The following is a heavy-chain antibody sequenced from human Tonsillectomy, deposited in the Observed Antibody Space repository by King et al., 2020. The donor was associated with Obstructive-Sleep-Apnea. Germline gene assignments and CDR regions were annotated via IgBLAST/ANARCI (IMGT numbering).Heavy chain of an antibody. CDR3: AKDLSSGWYSPQDY. CDR2: ISWNSGSI. J-gene: IGHJ4*02. D-gene: IGHD6-19*01. V-gene: IGHV3-9*01. Sequence: VQLVESGGGLVQPGRSLRLSCAASGFTFDDYAMHWVRQAPGKGLEWVSGISWNSGSIGYADSVKGRFTISRDNAKNSLYLQMNSLRAEDTALYYCAKDLSSGWYSPQDYWGQGILVTVSS. CDR1: GFTFDDYA.